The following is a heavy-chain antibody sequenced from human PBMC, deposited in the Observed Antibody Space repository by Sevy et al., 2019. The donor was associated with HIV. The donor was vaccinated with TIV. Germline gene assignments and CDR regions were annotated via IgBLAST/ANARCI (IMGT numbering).Heavy chain of an antibody. CDR1: GFTFSSYA. D-gene: IGHD6-13*01. V-gene: IGHV3-30-3*01. CDR3: ARVDSSSWNNWFDP. CDR2: ISYDGSNK. J-gene: IGHJ5*02. Sequence: GESLKISCAASGFTFSSYAMHWVRQAPGKGLEWVAVISYDGSNKYYADSVKGRFTISRDNSKNTLYLQMNSLRAEDTAVYYCARVDSSSWNNWFDPWGQGTLVTVSS.